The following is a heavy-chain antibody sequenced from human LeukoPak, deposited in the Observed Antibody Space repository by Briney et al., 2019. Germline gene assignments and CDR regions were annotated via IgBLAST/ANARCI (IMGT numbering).Heavy chain of an antibody. J-gene: IGHJ4*02. CDR3: ARSDGYNRSPNY. D-gene: IGHD6-13*01. V-gene: IGHV3-48*01. CDR2: ISSSSNTI. Sequence: GGSLRLSCAASGFTISSYSMNWVRQAPGKGLEWVSYISSSSNTIYYADSVKGRFTISRDNAKNSLYLQMNSLRAEDTAVYYCARSDGYNRSPNYWGQGTLVTVSS. CDR1: GFTISSYS.